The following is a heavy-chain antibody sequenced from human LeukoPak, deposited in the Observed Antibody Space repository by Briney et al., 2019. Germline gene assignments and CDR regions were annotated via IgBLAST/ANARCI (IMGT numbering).Heavy chain of an antibody. J-gene: IGHJ4*02. V-gene: IGHV1-8*01. Sequence: ASVKVSCKASGYTFTSYDINWVRQATGQGLGWLGWMNPNSGNTGYAQKFQGRVTMTRNTSISTAYMELSSLRSEDTAVYYCARPSYCSGGSCYPGVDYWGQGTLVTVSS. D-gene: IGHD2-15*01. CDR1: GYTFTSYD. CDR2: MNPNSGNT. CDR3: ARPSYCSGGSCYPGVDY.